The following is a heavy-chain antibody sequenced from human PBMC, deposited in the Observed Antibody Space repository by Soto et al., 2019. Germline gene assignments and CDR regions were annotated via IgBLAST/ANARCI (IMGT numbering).Heavy chain of an antibody. V-gene: IGHV3-23*01. CDR1: GFTFSSYD. J-gene: IGHJ6*02. D-gene: IGHD3-22*01. Sequence: GGSLRLSCEGSGFTFSSYDMSWVRQAPGRGPEWVSGISGNGASTYYADSVKGRFTLSRDNSKNTLYLEVNSLRAEDTAVYYCAKDSGYYDTSGYFHWGDYGMDVWAKGPRSPSP. CDR2: ISGNGAST. CDR3: AKDSGYYDTSGYFHWGDYGMDV.